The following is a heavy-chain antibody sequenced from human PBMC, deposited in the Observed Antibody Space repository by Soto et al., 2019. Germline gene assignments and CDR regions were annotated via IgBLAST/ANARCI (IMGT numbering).Heavy chain of an antibody. CDR1: EFTFENYA. V-gene: IGHV3-9*01. Sequence: GGSLRLSCASSEFTFENYAMHCVRQAPGKCLEWVSGISWNSDTLVYADSVKGRFTISRDNTKNSLYLQMNSLRPEDTALYFCAKGRTRVLKIGPLGDNAFDILGQATTVTVS. J-gene: IGHJ3*02. CDR2: ISWNSDTL. CDR3: AKGRTRVLKIGPLGDNAFDI. D-gene: IGHD3-16*01.